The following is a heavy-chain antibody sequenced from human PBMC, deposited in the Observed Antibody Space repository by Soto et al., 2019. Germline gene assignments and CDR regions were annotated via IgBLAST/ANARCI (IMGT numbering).Heavy chain of an antibody. CDR3: AREGFTIFGVVIMNYYCMDV. CDR1: GGTFSSYA. D-gene: IGHD3-3*01. V-gene: IGHV1-69*13. CDR2: IIPIFGTA. J-gene: IGHJ6*02. Sequence: SVKVSCKASGGTFSSYAISWVRQAPGQGLEWLGGIIPIFGTANYAQKFQGRVTITADESTSTAYMELSSLRSEDTAVYYCAREGFTIFGVVIMNYYCMDVWGQGTTVTVSS.